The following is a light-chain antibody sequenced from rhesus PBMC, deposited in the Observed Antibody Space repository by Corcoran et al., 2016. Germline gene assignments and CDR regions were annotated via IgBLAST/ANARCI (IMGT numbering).Light chain of an antibody. J-gene: IGKJ4*01. CDR3: LQCNSDPLT. V-gene: IGKV1-43*02. Sequence: DIRMTQSPSSLSASVGDRVTITCRASQGIRKFLTWYQQKPGKPPKLLIYDASTLQSGVPSRVSGSGSWTDFSLTLSSLQPEDFATYYCLQCNSDPLTFGGGTKVEIK. CDR2: DAS. CDR1: QGIRKF.